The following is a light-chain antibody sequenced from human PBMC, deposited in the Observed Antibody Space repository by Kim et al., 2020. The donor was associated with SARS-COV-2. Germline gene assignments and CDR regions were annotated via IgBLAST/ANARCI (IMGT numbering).Light chain of an antibody. CDR1: SSNIGSNY. V-gene: IGLV1-47*01. J-gene: IGLJ3*02. Sequence: GQGVTISCVGSSSNIGSNYVYWYQHLPGTAPKLLIYRNNQRPSGVPDRFSGSKSGTSASLAISGLRSEDEADYYCAAWDDSMSGWVFGGGTKLTVL. CDR2: RNN. CDR3: AAWDDSMSGWV.